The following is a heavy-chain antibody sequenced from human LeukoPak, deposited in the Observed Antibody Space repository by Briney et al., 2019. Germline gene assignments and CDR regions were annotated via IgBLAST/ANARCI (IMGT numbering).Heavy chain of an antibody. V-gene: IGHV1-69*05. D-gene: IGHD6-13*01. CDR3: ARVLKYSSSWYRAFDI. CDR2: IIPIFGTA. Sequence: SVKVSCKASGGTFSSYAISWVRQAPGQGLEWMGGIIPIFGTANYAQKFQGRVTMTTDTSTSTAYMELRSLRSDDTAVYYCARVLKYSSSWYRAFDIWGQGTMVTVSS. CDR1: GGTFSSYA. J-gene: IGHJ3*02.